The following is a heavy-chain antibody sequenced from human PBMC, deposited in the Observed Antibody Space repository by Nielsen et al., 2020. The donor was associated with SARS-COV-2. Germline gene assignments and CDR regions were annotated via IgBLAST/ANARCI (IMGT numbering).Heavy chain of an antibody. D-gene: IGHD3-10*01. J-gene: IGHJ4*02. Sequence: GGSLRLSCTASGFTFSLYGISWVRQAPGKGLEWVSSITNSGDATFYAGSVMGRFTISRDDSKNTVYLQMNSLRAEDTALYYCAKGERGITILFENWGQGRLVTVSS. CDR3: AKGERGITILFEN. CDR2: ITNSGDAT. V-gene: IGHV3-23*01. CDR1: GFTFSLYG.